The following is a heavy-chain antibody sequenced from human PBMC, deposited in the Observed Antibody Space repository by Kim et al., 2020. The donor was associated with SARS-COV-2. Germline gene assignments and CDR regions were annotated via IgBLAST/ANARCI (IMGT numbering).Heavy chain of an antibody. D-gene: IGHD2-21*02. J-gene: IGHJ6*02. Sequence: SVKVSCKASGFTFTSSAVQWVRQARGQRLEWIGWIVVGSGNTNYAQKFQERVTITRDMSTSTAYMELSSLRSEDTAVYYCAASGCGGDCLDPKTYYYYYYGMDVWGQGTTVTVSS. CDR3: AASGCGGDCLDPKTYYYYYYGMDV. CDR1: GFTFTSSA. V-gene: IGHV1-58*01. CDR2: IVVGSGNT.